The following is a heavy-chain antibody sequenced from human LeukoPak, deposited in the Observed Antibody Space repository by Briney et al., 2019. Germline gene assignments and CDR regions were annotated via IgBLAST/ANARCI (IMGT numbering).Heavy chain of an antibody. CDR1: GFTFSSYG. CDR3: ANGHYYDSSGYYLRDY. J-gene: IGHJ4*02. V-gene: IGHV3-30*02. Sequence: GGSLRLSCAASGFTFSSYGMHWVHQAPGKGLEWVAFIRYDGSNKYYADSVKGRFTISRDNSKNTLYLQMNSLRAEDTAVYYCANGHYYDSSGYYLRDYWGQGTLVTVSS. D-gene: IGHD3-22*01. CDR2: IRYDGSNK.